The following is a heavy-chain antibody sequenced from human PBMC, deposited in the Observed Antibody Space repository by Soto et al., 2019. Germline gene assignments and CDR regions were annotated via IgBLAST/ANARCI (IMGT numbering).Heavy chain of an antibody. J-gene: IGHJ3*02. Sequence: PSETLSRTCTVSGGTISSYYWSWIRQPPGRGLEWIGYIYYSGSTNYNPSLKSRVTISVDTPKNQFSLKLSSVTAADTAVYYCARQHDILTGPDAFDIWGQGTMVTVSS. CDR3: ARQHDILTGPDAFDI. D-gene: IGHD3-9*01. CDR2: IYYSGST. CDR1: GGTISSYY. V-gene: IGHV4-59*01.